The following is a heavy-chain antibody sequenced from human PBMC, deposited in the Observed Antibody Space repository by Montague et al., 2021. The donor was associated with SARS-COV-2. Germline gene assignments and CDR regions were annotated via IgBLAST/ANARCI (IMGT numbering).Heavy chain of an antibody. CDR2: ISSSGSTI. V-gene: IGHV3-48*03. J-gene: IGHJ4*02. CDR3: ARVEGWTDYYDILTGYSRNFDY. CDR1: GFTFSSYE. Sequence: LRLSCAASGFTFSSYEMNWVRQAPGKGLEWVSYISSSGSTIYYADSVKGRFTISRDNAKNSLYLQMNSLRAEDTAVYYCARVEGWTDYYDILTGYSRNFDYWGQGTLVTVSS. D-gene: IGHD3-9*01.